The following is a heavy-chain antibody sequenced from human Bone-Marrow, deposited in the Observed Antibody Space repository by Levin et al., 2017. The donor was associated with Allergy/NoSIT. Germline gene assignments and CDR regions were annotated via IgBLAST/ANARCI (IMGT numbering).Heavy chain of an antibody. J-gene: IGHJ4*02. D-gene: IGHD2-2*01. CDR3: AKCHLLDQAFDY. V-gene: IGHV3-23*01. CDR2: ISGSGGST. Sequence: GESLKISCAASGFTFSSYAMSWVRQAPGKGLEWVSAISGSGGSTYYADSVKGRFTISRDNSKNTLYLQMNSLRAEDTAVYYCAKCHLLDQAFDYWGQGTLVTVSS. CDR1: GFTFSSYA.